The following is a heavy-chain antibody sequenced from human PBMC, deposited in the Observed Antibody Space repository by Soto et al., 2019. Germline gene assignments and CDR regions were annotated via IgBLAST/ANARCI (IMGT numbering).Heavy chain of an antibody. CDR3: AKDFGAWSDS. J-gene: IGHJ5*01. Sequence: GGSLRLSCAASGFAFSTYGMHWVRQAPGKGLEWVALISYDGGDFYYADSVKGRFTISRDNSKHTLSLQMDSLRVEDTAVYYCAKDFGAWSDSWGQGTLVTSPQ. D-gene: IGHD3-10*01. CDR2: ISYDGGDF. CDR1: GFAFSTYG. V-gene: IGHV3-30*18.